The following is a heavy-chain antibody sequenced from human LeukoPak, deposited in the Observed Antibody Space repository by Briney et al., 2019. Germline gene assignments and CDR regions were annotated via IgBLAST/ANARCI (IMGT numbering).Heavy chain of an antibody. V-gene: IGHV1-8*03. D-gene: IGHD3-22*01. J-gene: IGHJ5*02. CDR2: MNPNSGNT. Sequence: GASVKVSCKASGYTFTSYDINWVRQATGQGLEWMGWMNPNSGNTGYAQKFQGRVTITRNTSISTAYMELSSLRSEDTAVYYCARGSTYYYDSSALLESPWGQGTLVTVSS. CDR1: GYTFTSYD. CDR3: ARGSTYYYDSSALLESP.